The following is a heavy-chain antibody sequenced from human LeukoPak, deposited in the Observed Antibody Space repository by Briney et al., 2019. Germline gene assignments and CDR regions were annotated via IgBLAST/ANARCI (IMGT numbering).Heavy chain of an antibody. V-gene: IGHV4-31*03. CDR1: GGSISSGGYY. D-gene: IGHD5-18*01. Sequence: PSETLSLTCTVSGGSISSGGYYWSWIRQHPGKGLEWIGYIYYSGSTYYNPSLKSRVTISVDTSKNQFSLKLSSVTAADTAVYYCARGAIRRGYSYVDDAFDIWGQGTMVTVSS. CDR3: ARGAIRRGYSYVDDAFDI. J-gene: IGHJ3*02. CDR2: IYYSGST.